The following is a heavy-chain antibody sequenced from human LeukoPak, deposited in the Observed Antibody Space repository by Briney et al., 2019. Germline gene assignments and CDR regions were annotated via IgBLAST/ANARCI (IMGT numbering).Heavy chain of an antibody. J-gene: IGHJ4*02. Sequence: SETLSLTCAVYGGSFSYYYWSWIRQPPGKGLEWIGEINHSGITNYNPSLKSRVTISADTSKNQFSLKLTSVTAADTAVYYCANPARDFADSGAITWWGQGTLVTVSS. D-gene: IGHD4-17*01. CDR3: ANPARDFADSGAITW. CDR1: GGSFSYYY. CDR2: INHSGIT. V-gene: IGHV4-34*01.